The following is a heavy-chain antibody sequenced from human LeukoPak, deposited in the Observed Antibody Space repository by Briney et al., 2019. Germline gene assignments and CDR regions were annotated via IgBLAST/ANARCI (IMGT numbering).Heavy chain of an antibody. J-gene: IGHJ4*02. CDR2: IYYSGST. CDR3: ARASMTTGNYFDY. V-gene: IGHV4-61*01. D-gene: IGHD4-17*01. CDR1: GGSISSSSYY. Sequence: SETLSLTCTVSGGSISSSSYYWSWIRQPPVKGLGWIGYIYYSGSTNYNPSLKSRVTISVDTSKNQFSLKLSSVTAADTAVYYCARASMTTGNYFDYWGQGTLVTVSS.